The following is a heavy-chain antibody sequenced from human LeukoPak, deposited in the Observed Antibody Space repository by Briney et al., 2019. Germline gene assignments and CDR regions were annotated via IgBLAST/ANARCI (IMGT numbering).Heavy chain of an antibody. CDR3: AGGGVGSSCGGDCYAGRVGVGLDV. V-gene: IGHV1-2*02. CDR1: GYTFATHY. CDR2: INPYSGGT. D-gene: IGHD2-21*02. Sequence: ASVKVSCKASGYTFATHYMHWVRQAPGQGLEWMGWINPYSGGTDYAERFKGRVTMTRDTSISIAYMELSSLRSDDTAVYYCAGGGVGSSCGGDCYAGRVGVGLDVWGQGTTVTVSS. J-gene: IGHJ6*02.